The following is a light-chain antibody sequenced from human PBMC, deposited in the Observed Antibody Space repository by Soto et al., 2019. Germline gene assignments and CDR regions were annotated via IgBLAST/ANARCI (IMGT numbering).Light chain of an antibody. Sequence: EIVLTQSPATLSLSAGERATLSCRASQNIGTYLDWYQQKPGQSPRLLIFDASSRATGTPARFSGSGSGTDFTLTISSLQPDDSATYYCQQYNSYSRTFGQGTKVEIK. J-gene: IGKJ1*01. V-gene: IGKV3-11*01. CDR2: DAS. CDR3: QQYNSYSRT. CDR1: QNIGTY.